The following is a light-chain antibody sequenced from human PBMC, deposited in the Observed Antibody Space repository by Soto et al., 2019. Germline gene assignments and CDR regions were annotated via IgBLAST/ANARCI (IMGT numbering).Light chain of an antibody. Sequence: EIVLTQSPGTLSLSPGERATLSCRASQSVSSSYLAWYQQKSGQTPRLLIYGASSRATGIPDRFSGSGSGTDFTLTISRLEPEDFAVYYCLQYGNSPFTFGPGTKVDVK. CDR2: GAS. CDR1: QSVSSSY. V-gene: IGKV3-20*01. CDR3: LQYGNSPFT. J-gene: IGKJ3*01.